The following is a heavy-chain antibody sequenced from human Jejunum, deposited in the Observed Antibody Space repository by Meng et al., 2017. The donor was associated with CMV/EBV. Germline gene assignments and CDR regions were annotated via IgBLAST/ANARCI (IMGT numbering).Heavy chain of an antibody. CDR3: ASDRPFSGTYLTDAFNV. CDR1: TYH. CDR2: IYSSGNT. J-gene: IGHJ3*01. D-gene: IGHD1-26*01. V-gene: IGHV4-39*07. Sequence: TYHWGWVRQSPGKGLEYIGSIYSSGNTHYNPALQSRAFISIDTSKNQFSLTLPSVTAADTALYYCASDRPFSGTYLTDAFNVWGPGVMVTVSS.